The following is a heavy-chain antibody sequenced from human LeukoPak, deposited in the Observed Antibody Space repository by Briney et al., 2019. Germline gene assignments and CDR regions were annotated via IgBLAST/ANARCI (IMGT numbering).Heavy chain of an antibody. J-gene: IGHJ4*02. Sequence: ASVNVSSKASGYTFTSYGISWVRQAPGQGLEWMGWISAYNGNTNYAQKLQGRVTMTTDTSTSTAYFELRSLRSDYTAVYYCARFRIFGFLSDWGQGTLVTVSS. CDR3: ARFRIFGFLSD. D-gene: IGHD3-3*02. V-gene: IGHV1-18*01. CDR1: GYTFTSYG. CDR2: ISAYNGNT.